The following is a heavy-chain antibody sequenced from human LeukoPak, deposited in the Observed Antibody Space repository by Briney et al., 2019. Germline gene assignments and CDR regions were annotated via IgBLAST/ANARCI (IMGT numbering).Heavy chain of an antibody. CDR2: IWYDGSNK. D-gene: IGHD2-2*01. Sequence: GRSLRLSCAASGFTFSSYGMHWVRQAPGKGLEWVAVIWYDGSNKYYADSVKGRFTISRDNSKNTLYLQMNSLRAEDTAVYYCAREGYQLLTAFDYWGQGTLVTVSS. J-gene: IGHJ4*02. CDR1: GFTFSSYG. V-gene: IGHV3-30*19. CDR3: AREGYQLLTAFDY.